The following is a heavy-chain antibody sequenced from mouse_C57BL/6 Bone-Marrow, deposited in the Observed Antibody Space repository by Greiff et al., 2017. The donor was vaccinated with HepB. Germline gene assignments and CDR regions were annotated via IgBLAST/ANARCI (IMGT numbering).Heavy chain of an antibody. V-gene: IGHV1-42*01. Sequence: VQLQQSGPELVKPGASVKISCKASGYSFTGYYMNWVKQSPEKSLEWIGEINPSTGGTTYNQKFKAKATLTVDKSSSTAYMQLKSLTSEDSAVYYCARDGLRRGYAMDYWGQGTSVTVSS. CDR3: ARDGLRRGYAMDY. CDR2: INPSTGGT. J-gene: IGHJ4*01. CDR1: GYSFTGYY. D-gene: IGHD2-4*01.